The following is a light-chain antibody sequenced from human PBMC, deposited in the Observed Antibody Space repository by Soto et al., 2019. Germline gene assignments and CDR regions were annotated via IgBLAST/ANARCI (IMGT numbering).Light chain of an antibody. CDR2: AAS. Sequence: DIQMTQSPSVMSASVGDRVTITCRASQDISNYLAWFQQKPGEVPKRLIYAASNLQSGVPSRFSGSGSGTEFTLTISSLQPEDFATYYCLQHISYPLTFDGGTRMDIK. CDR3: LQHISYPLT. CDR1: QDISNY. J-gene: IGKJ4*01. V-gene: IGKV1-17*03.